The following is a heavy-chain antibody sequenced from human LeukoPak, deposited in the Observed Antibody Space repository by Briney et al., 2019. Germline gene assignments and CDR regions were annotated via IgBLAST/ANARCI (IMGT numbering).Heavy chain of an antibody. CDR1: GFIFSNYW. D-gene: IGHD7-27*01. J-gene: IGHJ4*02. CDR2: IDSDGRII. Sequence: PGGSLRLSCAASGFIFSNYWMHWVRQAPGKGLLWVSRIDSDGRIITYADSVKGRFTISRDNAKNTLYLQMNSLRADDTAVYYCVRGLGDYWGRGTLVTVSS. CDR3: VRGLGDY. V-gene: IGHV3-74*01.